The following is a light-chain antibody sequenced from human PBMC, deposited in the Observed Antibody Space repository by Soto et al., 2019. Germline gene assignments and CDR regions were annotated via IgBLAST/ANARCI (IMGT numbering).Light chain of an antibody. CDR2: TYD. Sequence: QSVLTQPPSVSGTRGQSITISCSGSSSNIVTYTLNWYQHLPGTAPKLLFSTYDQRPSGCADRFSGSKSGTSASLAISGLTSEDEADYDCVARDDRVNGVVFGGGTKLTVL. V-gene: IGLV1-44*01. CDR1: SSNIVTYT. CDR3: VARDDRVNGVV. J-gene: IGLJ2*01.